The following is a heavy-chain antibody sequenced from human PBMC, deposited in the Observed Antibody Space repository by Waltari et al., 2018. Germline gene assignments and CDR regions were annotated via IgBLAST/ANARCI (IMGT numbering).Heavy chain of an antibody. CDR2: INQSEST. CDR1: GGSFSSYY. CDR3: AGVLAAAGTFGFDY. D-gene: IGHD6-13*01. Sequence: QVQLQQWGAGLLKPSETLSLTGAVYGGSFSSYYWNWIRQPPGKGLEGIGEINQSESTNYNPSLKSRVTISLDTSKNQVSLKLSSVTAADTAVYYCAGVLAAAGTFGFDYWGQGTLVTVSS. J-gene: IGHJ4*02. V-gene: IGHV4-34*01.